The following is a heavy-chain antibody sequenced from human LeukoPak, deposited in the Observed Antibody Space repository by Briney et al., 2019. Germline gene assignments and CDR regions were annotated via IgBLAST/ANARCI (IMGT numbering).Heavy chain of an antibody. D-gene: IGHD3-22*01. CDR2: IYYSGSA. V-gene: IGHV4-59*01. CDR3: ARDRSGYSYYYYGMDV. Sequence: SETLSLTCTLSRGSISSYYWSWIRHPPGKGMEWIGYIYYSGSANYNPSLKSRVTISVDTSKNQFSLKLSSVTAAETAVYYCARDRSGYSYYYYGMDVWGQGTTVTVSS. CDR1: RGSISSYY. J-gene: IGHJ6*01.